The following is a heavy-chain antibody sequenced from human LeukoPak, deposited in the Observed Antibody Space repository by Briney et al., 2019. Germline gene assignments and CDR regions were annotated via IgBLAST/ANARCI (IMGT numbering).Heavy chain of an antibody. CDR2: INTGGTTI. J-gene: IGHJ4*02. V-gene: IGHV3-11*01. CDR1: GFTFSDYY. CDR3: ARALTDY. Sequence: GGSLRLSCAASGFTFSDYYMNWIRQAPGKGLEWISYINTGGTTIYYADSVKGRFTISRDDAKNSLYLQMNSLRVEDTGLYYCARALTDYWGQGTMVTVSS.